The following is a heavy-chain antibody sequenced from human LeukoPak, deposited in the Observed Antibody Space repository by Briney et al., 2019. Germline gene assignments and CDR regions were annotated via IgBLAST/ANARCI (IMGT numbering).Heavy chain of an antibody. CDR1: GYTFTSYY. CDR3: ARDIGDYYDSSGHIHYYYGMDV. D-gene: IGHD3-22*01. V-gene: IGHV1-46*01. CDR2: INPSGGST. Sequence: ASVKVSCKASGYTFTSYYMHWVRQAPGQGLEWMGIINPSGGSTSSAQKFQGRVTMTRDTSTSTVYMELSSLRSEDTAVYYCARDIGDYYDSSGHIHYYYGMDVWGQGTTVTVSS. J-gene: IGHJ6*02.